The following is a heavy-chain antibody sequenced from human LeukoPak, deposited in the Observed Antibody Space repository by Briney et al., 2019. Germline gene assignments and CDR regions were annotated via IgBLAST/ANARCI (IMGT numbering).Heavy chain of an antibody. CDR1: GFTVSSNY. Sequence: GGSLRLSCAASGFTVSSNYMSWVRQAPGKGLEWVSVIYSGGSTYYADSVKGRFTISRDNSKNTLYLQMNSLRAEDTAVYYCARDRYSSSSRWFDPRGQGTLVTVSS. D-gene: IGHD6-6*01. CDR2: IYSGGST. J-gene: IGHJ5*02. V-gene: IGHV3-66*02. CDR3: ARDRYSSSSRWFDP.